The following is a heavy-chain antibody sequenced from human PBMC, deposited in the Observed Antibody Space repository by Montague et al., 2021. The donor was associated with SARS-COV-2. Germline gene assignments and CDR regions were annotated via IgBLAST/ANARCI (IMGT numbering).Heavy chain of an antibody. D-gene: IGHD5-18*01. Sequence: SVKVSYKASGYTFTSYGISWVRQAPGQGLEWMRWISAYNGNTNYAQKLQGRVTMTTDTSTSTAYMELRSLRSDDTAVYYCAREVIVGGYSYGYWYWGQGTLVTVSS. V-gene: IGHV1-18*01. CDR1: GYTFTSYG. J-gene: IGHJ4*02. CDR3: AREVIVGGYSYGYWY. CDR2: ISAYNGNT.